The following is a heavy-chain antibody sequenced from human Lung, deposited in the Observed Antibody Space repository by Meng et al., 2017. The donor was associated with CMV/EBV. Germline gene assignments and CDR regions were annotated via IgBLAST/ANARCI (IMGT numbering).Heavy chain of an antibody. V-gene: IGHV4-39*07. Sequence: LSCTVSGGSISSSTYYWGWVRQPPGKGLEWIGSLYYSGSTYYNPSLKRRVTISVDTSMNQFSLKLSSVTAADTAMYYCARGDSGSYYFDYWGQGTLVTVSS. CDR3: ARGDSGSYYFDY. D-gene: IGHD1-26*01. CDR2: LYYSGST. J-gene: IGHJ4*02. CDR1: GGSISSSTYY.